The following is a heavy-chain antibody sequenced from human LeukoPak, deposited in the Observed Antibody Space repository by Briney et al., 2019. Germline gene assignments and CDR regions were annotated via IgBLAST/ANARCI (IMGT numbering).Heavy chain of an antibody. Sequence: GGSLRLSCAASGFTFSTYGMHWVRQAPGKGLEWVAVIWFDTNNKYYADSVKGRFTISRDNSKNTLYLQMNSLRAEDTAVYYCARDRGGWYRNDAFDIWGQGTMVTASS. D-gene: IGHD6-19*01. CDR2: IWFDTNNK. CDR3: ARDRGGWYRNDAFDI. J-gene: IGHJ3*02. V-gene: IGHV3-33*01. CDR1: GFTFSTYG.